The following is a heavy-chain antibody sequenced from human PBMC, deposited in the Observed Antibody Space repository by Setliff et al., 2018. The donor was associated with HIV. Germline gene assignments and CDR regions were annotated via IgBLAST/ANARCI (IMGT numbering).Heavy chain of an antibody. Sequence: PSETLSLTCTVSGGSISSGDYYWSWIRQPPGKGLEWIGYIYNSGTTYYNPSLKSRVTISVDTSKNQFSLRLSSVTAADTAGYYCARGKSINYIWESQHDAFDIWGQGTMVTVSS. CDR1: GGSISSGDYY. CDR3: ARGKSINYIWESQHDAFDI. CDR2: IYNSGTT. D-gene: IGHD3-16*01. J-gene: IGHJ3*02. V-gene: IGHV4-30-4*08.